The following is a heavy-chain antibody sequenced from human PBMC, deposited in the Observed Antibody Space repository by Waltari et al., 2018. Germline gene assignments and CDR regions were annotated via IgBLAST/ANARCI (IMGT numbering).Heavy chain of an antibody. D-gene: IGHD1-7*01. CDR3: ARGYNWNYWGAFDI. J-gene: IGHJ3*02. V-gene: IGHV3-66*01. CDR1: GFTVSSNY. CDR2: IYSGGST. Sequence: EVQLVESGGGLVQPGGSLRLSCAASGFTVSSNYMSWVRQAPGKGLEWVSVIYSGGSTNYADSVKGRFTISRDNSKNTLYLQMNSLRAEDTAVYYCARGYNWNYWGAFDIWGQGTMVTVSS.